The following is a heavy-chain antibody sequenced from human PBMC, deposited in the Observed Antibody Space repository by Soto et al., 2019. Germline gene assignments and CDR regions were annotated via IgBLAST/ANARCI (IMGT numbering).Heavy chain of an antibody. CDR3: ARGPLVDNAFDP. V-gene: IGHV5-10-1*01. Sequence: PGESLKISCKGSGYSFTSYWISWVRQMPGKGLEWMGRIDPSDSYTNYSPSFQGHVTISADKSISTAYLQWSSLKAADSAMSYCARGPLVDNAFDPWGQGTLVTVSS. J-gene: IGHJ5*02. D-gene: IGHD2-8*02. CDR1: GYSFTSYW. CDR2: IDPSDSYT.